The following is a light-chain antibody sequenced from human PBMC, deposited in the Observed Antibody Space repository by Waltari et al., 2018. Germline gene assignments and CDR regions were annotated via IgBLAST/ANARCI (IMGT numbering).Light chain of an antibody. CDR1: SGSVSSTSY. J-gene: IGLJ3*02. CDR2: KGI. V-gene: IGLV8-61*01. CDR3: SMYMGSGVWV. Sequence: QTVVTQEPSLSVSPGGTVTLTCALSSGSVSSTSYPTWYQQTPGQPPRTLVYKGISLSSGFPDRFSGSILGNTAALTITGAQADDESDYYCSMYMGSGVWVFGGGTKLTVL.